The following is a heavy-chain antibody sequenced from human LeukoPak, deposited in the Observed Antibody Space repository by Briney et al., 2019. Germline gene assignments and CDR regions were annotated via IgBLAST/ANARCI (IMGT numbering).Heavy chain of an antibody. D-gene: IGHD2-2*01. CDR3: AKDRADCSNTSCYAFFDY. Sequence: PGGPLRLSCAASGFTFSNYAINWVRQAPGKGLEWVSAISGSGGSTFYADSVKGRFTISRDNSKNTLYLQMNSLRAEDTAVYYCAKDRADCSNTSCYAFFDYWGQGTLVTVSP. CDR1: GFTFSNYA. CDR2: ISGSGGST. V-gene: IGHV3-23*01. J-gene: IGHJ4*02.